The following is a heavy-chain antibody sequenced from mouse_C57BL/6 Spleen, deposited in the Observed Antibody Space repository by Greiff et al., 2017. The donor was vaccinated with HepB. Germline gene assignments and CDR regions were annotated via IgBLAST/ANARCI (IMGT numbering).Heavy chain of an antibody. CDR2: ISDGGSYT. J-gene: IGHJ4*01. V-gene: IGHV5-4*01. CDR1: GFTFSSYA. Sequence: EVQRVESGGGLVKPGGSLKLSCAVSGFTFSSYAMSWVRQTLEKRLVWCATISDGGSYTYYPDNVKGRFTISRDNAKNNLYLQMSHLKSEDTAMYYCARERRNSGAMDYWGQGTSVTVSS. CDR3: ARERRNSGAMDY. D-gene: IGHD3-1*01.